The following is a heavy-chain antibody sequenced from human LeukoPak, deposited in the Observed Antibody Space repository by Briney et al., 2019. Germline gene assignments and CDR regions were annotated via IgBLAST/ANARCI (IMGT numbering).Heavy chain of an antibody. CDR1: GFTFTGYA. CDR2: ISYDGSNK. D-gene: IGHD3-16*01. Sequence: GGSLRLSCAGSGFTFTGYAMHWVRQAPGKGLEWVAVISYDGSNKYYADSVKGRFTISRDNPKNTLYLQMSNLRAEDTAVYYCATDYGKDPLYFDYWGQGALVTVSS. CDR3: ATDYGKDPLYFDY. V-gene: IGHV3-30*04. J-gene: IGHJ4*02.